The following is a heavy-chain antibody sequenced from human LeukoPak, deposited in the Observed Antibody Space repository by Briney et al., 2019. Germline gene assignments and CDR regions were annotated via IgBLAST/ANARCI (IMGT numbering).Heavy chain of an antibody. Sequence: GESLRLSCAASGFTFDDYAMNWVHQVPGRGLEWVSGINWNARITEYADSVKDRFTISRQNTKNSLYLYMNNLGGEDTALYFCARGSVQLWLRDTYYYMDVWGKGTTVTVSS. J-gene: IGHJ6*03. D-gene: IGHD5-18*01. V-gene: IGHV3-20*04. CDR1: GFTFDDYA. CDR3: ARGSVQLWLRDTYYYMDV. CDR2: INWNARIT.